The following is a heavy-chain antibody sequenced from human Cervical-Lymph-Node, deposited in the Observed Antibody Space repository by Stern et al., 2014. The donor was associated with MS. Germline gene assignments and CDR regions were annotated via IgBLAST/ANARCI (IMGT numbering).Heavy chain of an antibody. CDR3: ARAHYDPFDS. J-gene: IGHJ4*02. CDR2: TYSDGTT. D-gene: IGHD5-12*01. V-gene: IGHV3-53*01. CDR1: GFSVSSVY. Sequence: EVQLLESGGGLIQPGGSLRLSCVASGFSVSSVYMSWVRQAPGKGLECVSVTYSDGTTYYMDSVKGRFTISRENSKNTLYLQMNSLRAEDTAMYFCARAHYDPFDSWGQGTLVTVSS.